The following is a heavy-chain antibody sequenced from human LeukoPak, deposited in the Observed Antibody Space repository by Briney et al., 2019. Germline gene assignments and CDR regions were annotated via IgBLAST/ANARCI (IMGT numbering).Heavy chain of an antibody. V-gene: IGHV4-59*01. CDR2: IYYSGST. D-gene: IGHD2-2*01. J-gene: IGHJ4*02. CDR1: GGSISSYY. CDR3: TGTLRDCSSTSCHYYFEY. Sequence: SETLSLTCTVSGGSISSYYWSWNRQPPGKGLEWIGYIYYSGSTNYNPSLKSRVTISVDTSKNQFSLKLSSVTAADTAVYYCTGTLRDCSSTSCHYYFEYWGQGTLVTVSS.